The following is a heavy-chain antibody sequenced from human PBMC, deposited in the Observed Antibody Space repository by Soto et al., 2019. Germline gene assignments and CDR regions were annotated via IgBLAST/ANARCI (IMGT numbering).Heavy chain of an antibody. CDR1: RYTFTSYD. V-gene: IGHV1-8*01. CDR2: MSPRSDDV. CDR3: AREIYEDYDSSGFDH. J-gene: IGHJ4*02. D-gene: IGHD3-22*01. Sequence: APVEVSSKASRYTFTSYDLNWLRQANRKGLEWMGWMSPRSDDVGYAQKFQGRVTMTKDTSASTAYMELSSLRSEDTAVYYCAREIYEDYDSSGFDHWGQGTLVTVSS.